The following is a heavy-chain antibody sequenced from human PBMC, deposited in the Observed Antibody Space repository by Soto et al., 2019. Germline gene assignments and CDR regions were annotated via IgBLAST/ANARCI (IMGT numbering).Heavy chain of an antibody. V-gene: IGHV3-48*03. Sequence: XGSLRLSCEASGFSFSSFAMNWVRQAPGRGLEWVSYISDDGASIYYADSLKGRFTTSRDNAKNSLSLQMNNLRAEDTAVYYCARENSVQAWLHHFDHWGLGTLVTVSS. D-gene: IGHD5-18*01. CDR2: ISDDGASI. J-gene: IGHJ4*02. CDR1: GFSFSSFA. CDR3: ARENSVQAWLHHFDH.